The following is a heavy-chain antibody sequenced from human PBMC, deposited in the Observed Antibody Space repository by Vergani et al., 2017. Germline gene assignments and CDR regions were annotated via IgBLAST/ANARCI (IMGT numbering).Heavy chain of an antibody. CDR3: ARTSGDSEPWPDY. CDR1: GGSFSGYY. V-gene: IGHV4-34*01. Sequence: QVQLQQWGAGLLKPSETLSLTCAVYGGSFSGYYWSWIRQPPGKGLEWIGEINHSGSTNYNPSLKSRVTISVDTSKNQFSLKLSSVTAADTAVYYCARTSGDSEPWPDYWGQGTLVTVSS. CDR2: INHSGST. J-gene: IGHJ4*02. D-gene: IGHD2-21*02.